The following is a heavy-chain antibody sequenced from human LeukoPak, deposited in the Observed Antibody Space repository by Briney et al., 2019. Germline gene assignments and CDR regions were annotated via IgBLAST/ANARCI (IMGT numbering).Heavy chain of an antibody. CDR2: IYYSGSTNYST. V-gene: IGHV4-59*01. CDR1: GGSISSYY. J-gene: IGHJ4*02. Sequence: SETLSLTCTVSGGSISSYYWSWIRRPPGKGLEWIGDIYYSGSTNYSTNYNPSLKSRVTISIDTSKKQFSLKLSSVTAADTAVYYCASVRNLVATSRPGDGDYFDYWGQGTLVTVSS. CDR3: ASVRNLVATSRPGDGDYFDY. D-gene: IGHD5-12*01.